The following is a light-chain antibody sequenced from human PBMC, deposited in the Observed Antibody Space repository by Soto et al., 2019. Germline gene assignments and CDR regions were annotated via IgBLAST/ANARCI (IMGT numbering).Light chain of an antibody. CDR2: STS. CDR3: QQYGSSPLT. Sequence: EKVLTESPGTLSLSPGERATLSCRARQTVSRSYLAWYQQKPGQAPRLLIYSTSSRAIGVPDRFSGSGSGTDFTLTISRLEPEDFAVYYCQQYGSSPLTFGQGTKVEIK. V-gene: IGKV3-20*01. J-gene: IGKJ1*01. CDR1: QTVSRSY.